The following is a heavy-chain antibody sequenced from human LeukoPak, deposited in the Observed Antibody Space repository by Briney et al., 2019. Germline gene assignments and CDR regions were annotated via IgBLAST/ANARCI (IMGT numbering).Heavy chain of an antibody. D-gene: IGHD4-23*01. Sequence: SETLSLTCTVSGGSISSYYWSWIRQPPGKGLEWLGYIYYSGSTNYNPSLKSRVTISVDTSKNQFSLKLSSVTAADTAVYYCATHGYGGNSGEWYFGLWGRGTLVTVSS. CDR3: ATHGYGGNSGEWYFGL. CDR2: IYYSGST. V-gene: IGHV4-59*01. CDR1: GGSISSYY. J-gene: IGHJ2*01.